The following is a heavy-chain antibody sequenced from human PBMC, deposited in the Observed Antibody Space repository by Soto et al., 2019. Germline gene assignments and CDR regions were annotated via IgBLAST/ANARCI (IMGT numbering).Heavy chain of an antibody. V-gene: IGHV3-30*19. D-gene: IGHD4-17*01. Sequence: GGSLRLSCAASGFTISDNGMHWVRQAPGKGLEWVAVISYDGSNKYYADSVKGRFTISRDNSKNTLYLQMNSLRAEDTAVYYCARDTSLDKDYGGNDAYFDYWGQGTLVTVSS. CDR2: ISYDGSNK. CDR3: ARDTSLDKDYGGNDAYFDY. CDR1: GFTISDNG. J-gene: IGHJ4*02.